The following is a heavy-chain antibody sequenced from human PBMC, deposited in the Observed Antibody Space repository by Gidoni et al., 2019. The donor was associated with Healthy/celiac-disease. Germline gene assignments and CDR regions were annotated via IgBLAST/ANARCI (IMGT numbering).Heavy chain of an antibody. CDR1: GFTFDDYA. CDR2: MSWNSCSI. J-gene: IGHJ2*01. Sequence: EVQLVESGGGLVQPGRSLRLSCADSGFTFDDYAMHWCRQAPGKGLEWVSGMSWNSCSIGYADSVKGRFTISRDNAKNSLYLQRNSLRAEDTALYYCAKDNTAAPREYFDLWGRGTLVTVSS. CDR3: AKDNTAAPREYFDL. V-gene: IGHV3-9*01. D-gene: IGHD4-17*01.